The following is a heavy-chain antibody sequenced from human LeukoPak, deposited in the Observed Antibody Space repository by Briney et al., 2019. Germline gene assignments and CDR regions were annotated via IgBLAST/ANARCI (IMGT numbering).Heavy chain of an antibody. V-gene: IGHV3-74*01. Sequence: GGCLRLCCAASGFTFSSYAMSWVRQAPGKGLVWVSRINPDGSYTDYADSVQGRFTISRDNTKNTLYLQMNSLRADDTSLYFCAKDLRGARDFWGQGTLVTVSS. D-gene: IGHD1-26*01. CDR1: GFTFSSYA. CDR2: INPDGSYT. J-gene: IGHJ4*02. CDR3: AKDLRGARDF.